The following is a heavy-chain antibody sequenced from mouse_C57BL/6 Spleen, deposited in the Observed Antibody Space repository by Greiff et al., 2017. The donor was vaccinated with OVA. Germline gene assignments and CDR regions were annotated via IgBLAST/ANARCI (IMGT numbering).Heavy chain of an antibody. CDR2: IHPNSGST. D-gene: IGHD1-1*01. J-gene: IGHJ4*01. Sequence: QVQLQQPGAELVKPGASVKLSCKASGYTFTSYWMHWVKQRPGQGLEWIGMIHPNSGSTNYNEKFKSKATLTADKSSSTAYMQLSSLTSEDSAVYYCARGYYGSNPYYYAMDYWGQGTSVTVSS. V-gene: IGHV1-64*01. CDR1: GYTFTSYW. CDR3: ARGYYGSNPYYYAMDY.